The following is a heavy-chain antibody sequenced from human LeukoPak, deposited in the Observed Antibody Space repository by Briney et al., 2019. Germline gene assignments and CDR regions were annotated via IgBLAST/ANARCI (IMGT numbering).Heavy chain of an antibody. D-gene: IGHD6-6*01. CDR2: ISPTGSTT. V-gene: IGHV3-74*01. J-gene: IGHJ4*02. Sequence: RGSLRLSCTASGFSFSGHWMHWARQLPGKGLVWVSRISPTGSTTSYADSVKGRFTVSRDNAKNTLYLQVNNLRAEDTAVYYCAGGPNSNWSGLDFWGQGTLLTVSS. CDR1: GFSFSGHW. CDR3: AGGPNSNWSGLDF.